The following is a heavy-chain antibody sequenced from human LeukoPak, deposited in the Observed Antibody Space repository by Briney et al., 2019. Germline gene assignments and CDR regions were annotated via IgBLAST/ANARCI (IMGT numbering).Heavy chain of an antibody. CDR3: ARAETYSSGWYDPFFDY. D-gene: IGHD6-19*01. V-gene: IGHV4-38-2*02. CDR2: IYHSGSS. CDR1: TYSISSGYH. Sequence: SETLSLTCTVSTYSISSGYHWGWIRRPPGKGLEWIGSIYHSGSSYYNPSLKSRVTISVDTSKNQFSLKLRSVTAADTAVYHCARAETYSSGWYDPFFDYWGQGTLVTVST. J-gene: IGHJ4*02.